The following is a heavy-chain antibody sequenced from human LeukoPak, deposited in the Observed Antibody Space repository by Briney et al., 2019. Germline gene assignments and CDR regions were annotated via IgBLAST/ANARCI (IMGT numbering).Heavy chain of an antibody. CDR2: ISSSSSYI. D-gene: IGHD3-10*01. V-gene: IGHV3-21*01. CDR3: AKSDGSGSTFWAWFDY. Sequence: GGSLRLSCAASGFTFSSYTMNRVRQAPGKGLEWVSSISSSSSYIYYADSVKGRFTISRDNAKNSPYLQMNSLRVEDTAVYYCAKSDGSGSTFWAWFDYWGQGTLVTVSS. J-gene: IGHJ4*02. CDR1: GFTFSSYT.